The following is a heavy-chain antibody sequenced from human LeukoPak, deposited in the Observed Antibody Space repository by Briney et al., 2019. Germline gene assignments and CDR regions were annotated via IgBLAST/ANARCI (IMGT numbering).Heavy chain of an antibody. CDR3: AKAITMVRGVNYFDY. CDR2: ISSSSSYI. V-gene: IGHV3-21*04. D-gene: IGHD3-10*01. CDR1: GFTFSSYS. Sequence: GGSLRLSCAASGFTFSSYSMNWVRQAPGKGLEWVSSISSSSSYIYYADSVKGRFTTSRDNSKNTLYLQMNSLRAEDTAVYYCAKAITMVRGVNYFDYWGQGTLVTVSS. J-gene: IGHJ4*02.